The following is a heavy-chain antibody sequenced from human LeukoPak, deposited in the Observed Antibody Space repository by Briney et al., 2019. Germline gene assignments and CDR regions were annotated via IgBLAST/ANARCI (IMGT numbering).Heavy chain of an antibody. D-gene: IGHD2-2*01. V-gene: IGHV1-2*02. J-gene: IGHJ4*02. CDR3: ARGSGTSWFDY. CDR2: MNSRSGGT. CDR1: GYTFTANY. Sequence: ASVKVSCKASGYTFTANYIHWVRQAPGQGLEWMGWMNSRSGGTSYGGNFRGRVTMTRDTSITTAYMELSSLRFDDTAVCYCARGSGTSWFDYWGQGTLVTVSS.